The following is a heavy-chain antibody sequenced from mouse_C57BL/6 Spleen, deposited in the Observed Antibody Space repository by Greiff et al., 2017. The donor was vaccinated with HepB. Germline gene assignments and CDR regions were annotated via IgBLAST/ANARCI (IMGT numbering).Heavy chain of an antibody. CDR3: ARGGHYWYFDV. CDR1: GYTFTSYW. J-gene: IGHJ1*03. V-gene: IGHV1-52*01. CDR2: IDPSDSET. Sequence: QVQLQQPGAELVRPGSSVKLSCKASGYTFTSYWMHWVKQRPIQGLEWIGNIDPSDSETHYNQKFKDKATLTVDKSSSTAYMQLSSLTSEDSAVYYCARGGHYWYFDVWGTGTTVTVSS.